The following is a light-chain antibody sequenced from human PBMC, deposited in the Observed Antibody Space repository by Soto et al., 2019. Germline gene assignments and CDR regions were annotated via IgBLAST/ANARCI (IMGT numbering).Light chain of an antibody. Sequence: QSALTQPASVSGSPGQSITISCTGTSSDVGGYNYVSWYQQHPGKAPKLMMYEVSNRPSGVSNRFSGSKSGNTASLTISGLPSEDEADYYCSSYTSSSTYVFVNGTKLTVL. J-gene: IGLJ1*01. CDR1: SSDVGGYNY. CDR2: EVS. V-gene: IGLV2-14*01. CDR3: SSYTSSSTYV.